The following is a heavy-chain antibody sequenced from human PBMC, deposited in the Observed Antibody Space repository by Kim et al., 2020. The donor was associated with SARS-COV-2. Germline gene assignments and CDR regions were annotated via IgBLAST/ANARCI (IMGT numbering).Heavy chain of an antibody. V-gene: IGHV4-59*01. Sequence: TTYNPPLHSRVTISVDTSKNQFSLKLSSVTAADTAVYYCARTRAGTNDYWGQGTLVTVSS. D-gene: IGHD1-1*01. CDR3: ARTRAGTNDY. CDR2: T. J-gene: IGHJ4*02.